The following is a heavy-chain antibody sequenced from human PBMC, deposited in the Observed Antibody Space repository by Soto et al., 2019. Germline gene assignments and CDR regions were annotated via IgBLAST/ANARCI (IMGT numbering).Heavy chain of an antibody. Sequence: TSETLSLTCTVSGGSISSGGYYWSWIRQHTGKGLEWIGYIYYSGSTYYNPSLKSRVTISVDTSKNQFSLKLSSVTAADTAVYYCARALGAWLFPNYYYYGMDVWGQGTTVTVSS. CDR2: IYYSGST. V-gene: IGHV4-31*03. D-gene: IGHD3-22*01. J-gene: IGHJ6*02. CDR1: GGSISSGGYY. CDR3: ARALGAWLFPNYYYYGMDV.